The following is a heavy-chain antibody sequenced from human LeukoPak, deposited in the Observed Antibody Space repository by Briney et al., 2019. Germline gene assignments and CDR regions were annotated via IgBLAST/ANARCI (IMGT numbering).Heavy chain of an antibody. J-gene: IGHJ4*02. CDR3: ARSAFGDYSFDY. V-gene: IGHV4-59*01. D-gene: IGHD3-16*01. CDR1: GGSISSYY. CDR2: IYYSGST. Sequence: SETLSLTCTVSGGSISSYYWSWIRQPPGKGLEWIGYIYYSGSTNYNPSLKSRVTISVDTSKNQFSLKLSSVTAADTAVYYCARSAFGDYSFDYWGRGTLVTVSS.